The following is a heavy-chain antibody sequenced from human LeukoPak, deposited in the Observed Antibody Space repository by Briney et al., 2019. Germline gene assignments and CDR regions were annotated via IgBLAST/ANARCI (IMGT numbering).Heavy chain of an antibody. J-gene: IGHJ4*02. V-gene: IGHV1-18*01. Sequence: GASVTVFFKSSGYTFTTYGISWLRQAPGQGLEWMAWISTYNGDTNYAQKLQGRLTLTTDTSTSTVYMELRSLRSDDTAVYYCARRGSVDTPMSNWEWWYWGQGTLVTVSS. CDR1: GYTFTTYG. D-gene: IGHD5-18*01. CDR3: ARRGSVDTPMSNWEWWY. CDR2: ISTYNGDT.